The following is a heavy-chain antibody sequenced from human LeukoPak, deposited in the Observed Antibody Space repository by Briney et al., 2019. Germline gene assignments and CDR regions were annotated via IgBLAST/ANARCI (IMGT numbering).Heavy chain of an antibody. J-gene: IGHJ6*02. CDR2: IYHSGST. V-gene: IGHV4-30-2*01. Sequence: PSETLSLTCTVSGGSISSGGYYWSWIRQPPGKGLEWIGYIYHSGSTYYNPSLKSRVTISVDRSKNQFSLKLSSVTAADTAVYYCARLSSTWYGSYYYGMDVWGRGTTVTVSS. CDR3: ARLSSTWYGSYYYGMDV. CDR1: GGSISSGGYY. D-gene: IGHD6-13*01.